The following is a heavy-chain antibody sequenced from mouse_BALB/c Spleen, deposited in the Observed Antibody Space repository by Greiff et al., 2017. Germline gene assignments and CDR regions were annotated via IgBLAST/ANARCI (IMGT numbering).Heavy chain of an antibody. CDR1: GFNIKDTY. D-gene: IGHD2-2*01. V-gene: IGHV14-3*02. CDR3: ARDYGYGAWFAY. CDR2: IDPANGNT. J-gene: IGHJ3*01. Sequence: VQLKESGAELVKPGASVKLSCTASGFNIKDTYMHWVKQRPEQGLEWIGRIDPANGNTKYDPKFQGKATITADTSSNTAYLQLSSLTSEDTAVYYCARDYGYGAWFAYWGQGTLVTVSA.